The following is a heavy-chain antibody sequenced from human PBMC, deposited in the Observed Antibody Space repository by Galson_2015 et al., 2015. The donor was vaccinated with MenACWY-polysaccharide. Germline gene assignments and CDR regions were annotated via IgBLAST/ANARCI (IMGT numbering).Heavy chain of an antibody. Sequence: QSGAEVIKPGESLQISCQGSGATFPRSWIGWVRQMLGKGLEWMGIIYPGDSETIYSPSFQGQVTISADKSITTAYLQWSSLKTSDTAMFYCARRGNDYDSNLGRGWYFDLWGRGTLVTVSS. CDR3: ARRGNDYDSNLGRGWYFDL. J-gene: IGHJ2*01. D-gene: IGHD3-22*01. CDR1: GATFPRSW. CDR2: IYPGDSET. V-gene: IGHV5-51*03.